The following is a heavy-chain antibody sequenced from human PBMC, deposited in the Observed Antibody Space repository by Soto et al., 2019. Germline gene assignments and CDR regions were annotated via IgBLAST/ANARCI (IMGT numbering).Heavy chain of an antibody. CDR3: ARGYTWGYYDSSGYFDY. D-gene: IGHD3-22*01. V-gene: IGHV4-59*01. CDR1: GGSISSYY. J-gene: IGHJ4*02. CDR2: IYYSGST. Sequence: PXGTLSLTCTVSGGSISSYYWSWIRQPPGKGLEWIGYIYYSGSTNYNPSLKSRVTISVDTSKNQFSLKLSSVTAADTAVYYCARGYTWGYYDSSGYFDYWGQGTLVTVSS.